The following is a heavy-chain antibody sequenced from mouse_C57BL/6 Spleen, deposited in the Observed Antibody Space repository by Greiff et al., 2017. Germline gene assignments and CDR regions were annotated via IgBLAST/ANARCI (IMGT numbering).Heavy chain of an antibody. CDR2: IYPRDGST. V-gene: IGHV1-78*01. D-gene: IGHD3-2*01. J-gene: IGHJ2*01. Sequence: QVQLQQSDAELVKPGASVKISCKVSGYTFTDHTIHWMKQRPEQGLEWIGYIYPRDGSTKYNEKFKGKATFTADKSSSTAYMQLNSLTSEDSAVYCCRQFRGAYYFDYWGKGTTLTVSS. CDR3: RQFRGAYYFDY. CDR1: GYTFTDHT.